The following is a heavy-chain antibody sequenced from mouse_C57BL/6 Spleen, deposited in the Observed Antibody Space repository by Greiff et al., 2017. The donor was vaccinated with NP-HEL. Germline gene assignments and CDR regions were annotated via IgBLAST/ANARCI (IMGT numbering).Heavy chain of an antibody. V-gene: IGHV8-8*01. CDR3: ARMIYYGNPHAMDY. CDR2: IWWDDDK. Sequence: QVQLKESGPGILQPSQTLSLTCSFSGFSLSTFGMGVGWIRQPSGKGLEWLAHIWWDDDKYYNPALKSRLTISKDTSKNQVFLMIANVDTADTATYYCARMIYYGNPHAMDYWGQGTSVTVSS. D-gene: IGHD2-1*01. J-gene: IGHJ4*01. CDR1: GFSLSTFGMG.